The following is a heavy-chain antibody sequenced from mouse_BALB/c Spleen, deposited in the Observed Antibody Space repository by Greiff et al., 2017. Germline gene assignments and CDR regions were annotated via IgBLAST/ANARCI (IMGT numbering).Heavy chain of an antibody. CDR2: IWSGGST. V-gene: IGHV2-2*02. J-gene: IGHJ3*01. CDR3: ARNSYDYDGGFAY. D-gene: IGHD2-4*01. CDR1: GFSLTSYG. Sequence: VKLVESGPGLVQPSQSLSITCTVSGFSLTSYGVHWVRQSPGKGLEWLGVIWSGGSTDYNAAFISRLSISKDNSKSQVFFKMNSLQANDTAIYYCARNSYDYDGGFAYWGQGTLVTVSA.